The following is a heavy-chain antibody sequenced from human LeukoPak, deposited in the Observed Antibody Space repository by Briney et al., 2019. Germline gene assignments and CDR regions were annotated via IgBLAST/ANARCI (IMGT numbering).Heavy chain of an antibody. D-gene: IGHD2-15*01. Sequence: SETLSLTCTVSGVSMSNYYWSWIRQPPGKGLEWIGYIYYSGSTNCNPSLKSRVTISIDTSKNEFSLKLSSVTAADTAMYYCAREEFCNGGGCSFDSWGQGALVTVSS. V-gene: IGHV4-59*01. CDR2: IYYSGST. J-gene: IGHJ4*02. CDR1: GVSMSNYY. CDR3: AREEFCNGGGCSFDS.